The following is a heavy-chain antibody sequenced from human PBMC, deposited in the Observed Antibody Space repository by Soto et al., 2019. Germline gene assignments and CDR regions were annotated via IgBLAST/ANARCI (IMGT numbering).Heavy chain of an antibody. CDR1: GGSISSSSYY. CDR3: ASALEYSSSSFDP. J-gene: IGHJ5*02. Sequence: SETLSLTCTVSGGSISSSSYYWGWIRQPPGKGLEWIGSIYYSGSTYYNPSLKSRVTISVDTSKNQFSLKLGSVTAADTAVYYCASALEYSSSSFDPWGQGTLVTVSS. CDR2: IYYSGST. V-gene: IGHV4-39*01. D-gene: IGHD6-6*01.